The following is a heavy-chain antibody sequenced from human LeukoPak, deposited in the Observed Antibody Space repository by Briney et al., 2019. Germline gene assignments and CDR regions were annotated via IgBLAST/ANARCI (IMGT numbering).Heavy chain of an antibody. CDR3: AREGYMAHLDY. Sequence: GGSLRLSCAASGFIFSSYNMNWVRQAPGKGLEWVSSIANNYIYYADSVKGRFTISGDNAQNSLYLQMYSLRADDTAVYYCAREGYMAHLDYWGQGILVTVSS. J-gene: IGHJ4*02. CDR1: GFIFSSYN. V-gene: IGHV3-21*01. D-gene: IGHD2-2*02. CDR2: IANNYI.